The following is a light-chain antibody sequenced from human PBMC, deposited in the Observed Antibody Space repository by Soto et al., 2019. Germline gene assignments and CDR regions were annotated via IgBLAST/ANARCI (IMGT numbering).Light chain of an antibody. J-gene: IGKJ1*01. CDR2: GAS. CDR3: QQYAGSPRT. CDR1: QHISGSY. Sequence: EIVLTQSPGTLSLSPGERATLSCRASQHISGSYLAWYQKKTGQAPRLLMYGASGRATGIPDRFSGSGSGTDFVLTISRLEPEDSGVYYWQQYAGSPRTFGQGTKVDIK. V-gene: IGKV3-20*01.